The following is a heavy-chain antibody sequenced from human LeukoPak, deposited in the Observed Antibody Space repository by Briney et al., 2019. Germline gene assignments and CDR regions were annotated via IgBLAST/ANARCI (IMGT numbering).Heavy chain of an antibody. CDR2: IYTSGST. CDR1: GASISSGSYF. V-gene: IGHV4-61*02. Sequence: SETLSLTCTVSGASISSGSYFWVWIRQPAGKGLEWIGRIYTSGSTNYNPSLKSRVTISVDTSKNQFSLKLSSVTAADTAVYYCARDSPTYLNYDFWSGPLYMDVWGKGTTVTVSS. CDR3: ARDSPTYLNYDFWSGPLYMDV. D-gene: IGHD3-3*01. J-gene: IGHJ6*03.